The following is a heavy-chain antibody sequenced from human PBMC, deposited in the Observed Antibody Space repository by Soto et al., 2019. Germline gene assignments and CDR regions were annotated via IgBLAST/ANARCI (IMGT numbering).Heavy chain of an antibody. CDR1: GGTFSSYA. D-gene: IGHD5-18*01. CDR3: ARGGYSYGYYYYYGMDV. V-gene: IGHV1-69*13. J-gene: IGHJ6*02. Sequence: ASVKVSCKASGGTFSSYAISWVRQAPGQGLEWMGGIIPIFGTANYAQKFQGRVTITADESTSTAYMELSSLRSEDTAVYYCARGGYSYGYYYYYGMDVWGQGTTVTVSS. CDR2: IIPIFGTA.